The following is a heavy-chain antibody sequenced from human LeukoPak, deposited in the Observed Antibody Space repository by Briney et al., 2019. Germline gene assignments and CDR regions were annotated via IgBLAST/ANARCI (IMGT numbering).Heavy chain of an antibody. CDR2: INGDGSSI. D-gene: IGHD7-27*01. CDR1: GFTFSSHW. Sequence: GGSLRLSCAASGFTFSSHWMYWVRQAPGKGQVWVSRINGDGSSIAYADSVKGRFAISRDNTKNTLYLQMNSLRAEDTAVYYCARDLNWGASDYWGQGTLVTVSS. CDR3: ARDLNWGASDY. V-gene: IGHV3-74*01. J-gene: IGHJ4*02.